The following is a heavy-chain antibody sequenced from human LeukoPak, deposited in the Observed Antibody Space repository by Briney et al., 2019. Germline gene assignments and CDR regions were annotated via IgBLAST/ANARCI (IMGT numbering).Heavy chain of an antibody. CDR3: AKLYREYCFSTNCPNWFDP. Sequence: GGSLRLSCAASDFTFSSYAMSWVRQAPVKGLEWVSAISGSGGSTYYADSVKGRFTISRDNSKNTLYLQMNSLRAEDTAVYYCAKLYREYCFSTNCPNWFDPWGQGTLVTVSS. D-gene: IGHD2-2*01. CDR1: DFTFSSYA. V-gene: IGHV3-23*01. CDR2: ISGSGGST. J-gene: IGHJ5*02.